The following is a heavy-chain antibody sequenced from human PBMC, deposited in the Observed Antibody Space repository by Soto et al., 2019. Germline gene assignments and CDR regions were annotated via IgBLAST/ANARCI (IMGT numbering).Heavy chain of an antibody. CDR1: GGSFHGYS. D-gene: IGHD3-16*01. CDR2: ISYRGST. V-gene: IGHV4-34*01. Sequence: LSLTCNVCGGSFHGYSWSWFRQTSGKGLEWIGDISYRGSTSYSPSLKSRLLISLDTSNNQFSLKVASVTPADTAVYYCARALLGFSYGYGGYFDPWGPGTLVTVSS. J-gene: IGHJ4*02. CDR3: ARALLGFSYGYGGYFDP.